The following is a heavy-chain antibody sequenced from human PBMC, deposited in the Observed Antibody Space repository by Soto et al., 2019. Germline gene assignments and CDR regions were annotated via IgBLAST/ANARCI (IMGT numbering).Heavy chain of an antibody. CDR1: GFTFSSYW. V-gene: IGHV3-7*05. CDR2: IKQDGSEK. Sequence: PGGSLRLSCAASGFTFSSYWMSWVRQAPGKGLEWVANIKQDGSEKYYVDSVKGRFTISRDNAKNSLYLQMNSLRAEDTAVYYCARTREGSDIWFGEAQRTYYYYYGMDVWGQGTTVTVSS. J-gene: IGHJ6*02. CDR3: ARTREGSDIWFGEAQRTYYYYYGMDV. D-gene: IGHD3-10*01.